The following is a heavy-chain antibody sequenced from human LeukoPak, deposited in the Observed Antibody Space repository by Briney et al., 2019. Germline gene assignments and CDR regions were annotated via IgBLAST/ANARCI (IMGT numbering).Heavy chain of an antibody. J-gene: IGHJ4*02. V-gene: IGHV1-18*01. CDR1: GYTFTSYG. CDR2: ISAYNGNT. D-gene: IGHD3-10*01. Sequence: ASVKVSCKASGYTFTSYGISWVRQAPGQGLEWMGWISAYNGNTNYAQTLQGRVTMTTDTSTSTAYMELRSLRSDDTAVYYCARDLKIWFGELLPFDYWGQGTLVTVSS. CDR3: ARDLKIWFGELLPFDY.